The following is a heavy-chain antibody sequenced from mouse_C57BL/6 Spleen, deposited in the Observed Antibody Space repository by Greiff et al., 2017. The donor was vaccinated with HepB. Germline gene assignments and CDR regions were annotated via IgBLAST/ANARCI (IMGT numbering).Heavy chain of an antibody. D-gene: IGHD2-4*01. V-gene: IGHV1-52*01. CDR1: GYTFTSYW. CDR3: ARSGDYDGPLDY. J-gene: IGHJ2*01. Sequence: VQLQQPGAELVRPGSSVKLSCKASGYTFTSYWMHWVKQRPIQGLEWIGNIDPSDSETHYNQKFKDKATLTVDKSSSTAYMQLSSLTSEDSAVYYCARSGDYDGPLDYWGQGTTLTVSS. CDR2: IDPSDSET.